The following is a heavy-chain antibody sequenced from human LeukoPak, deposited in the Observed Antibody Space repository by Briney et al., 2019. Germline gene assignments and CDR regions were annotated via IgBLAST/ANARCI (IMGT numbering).Heavy chain of an antibody. V-gene: IGHV4-38-2*02. CDR2: IYHSGST. CDR3: ARVGDGSYNLPYFDY. CDR1: GYSISSGYY. D-gene: IGHD5-24*01. Sequence: SETLSLTCTVSGYSISSGYYWGWIRQPPGKGREWIGIIYHSGSTYYNPSLKSVVTISVDTSKNQFSLKLSSVTAADTAVYYCARVGDGSYNLPYFDYWGQGTLVTVSS. J-gene: IGHJ4*02.